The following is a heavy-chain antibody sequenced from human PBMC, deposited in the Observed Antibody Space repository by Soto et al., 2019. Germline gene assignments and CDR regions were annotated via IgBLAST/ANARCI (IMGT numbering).Heavy chain of an antibody. D-gene: IGHD1-1*01. V-gene: IGHV3-48*03. J-gene: IGHJ4*02. CDR3: ARAVPGGTLYDY. CDR2: ISSGGNHI. CDR1: GFNFGTYE. Sequence: EMQLVESGGGLVQPGKSLRLSCAASGFNFGTYEMTWVRQAPGKGLEWLSYISSGGNHIYYRDSVRGRFTISRDNAKDSLYLQMNSLRAEDTAIYYCARAVPGGTLYDYWGRGALVTVSS.